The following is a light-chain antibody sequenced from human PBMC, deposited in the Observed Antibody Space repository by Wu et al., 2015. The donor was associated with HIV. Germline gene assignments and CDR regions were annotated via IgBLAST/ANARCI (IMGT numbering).Light chain of an antibody. Sequence: EIVLTQSPATLSLSPGERATLSCRASQGVYNYFAWYQQRPGQAPRLLIKDASNRASGIPDRFSGGGSGTDFTLTISSLEPEDFAVYYCQQRANWPLTFGGGTRLEIK. J-gene: IGKJ4*01. V-gene: IGKV3-11*01. CDR1: QGVYNY. CDR3: QQRANWPLT. CDR2: DAS.